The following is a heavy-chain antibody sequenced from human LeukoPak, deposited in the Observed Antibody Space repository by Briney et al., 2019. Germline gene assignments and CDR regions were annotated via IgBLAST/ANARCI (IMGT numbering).Heavy chain of an antibody. D-gene: IGHD4-17*01. J-gene: IGHJ4*02. V-gene: IGHV4-59*12. CDR2: IYYSGST. CDR3: ARGDYGVNDY. CDR1: GGSISSYY. Sequence: PSETLSLTCTVSGGSISSYYWSWIRQPPGKGLEWIGYIYYSGSTYYNPSLKSRVTISVDTSKNQFSLKLSSVTAADTAVYYCARGDYGVNDYWGQGTLVTVSS.